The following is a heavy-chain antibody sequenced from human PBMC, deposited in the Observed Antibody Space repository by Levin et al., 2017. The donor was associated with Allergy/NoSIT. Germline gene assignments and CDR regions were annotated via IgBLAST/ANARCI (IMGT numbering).Heavy chain of an antibody. CDR3: ASGYSGYDRSFDI. CDR1: GFTFSSYS. D-gene: IGHD5-12*01. J-gene: IGHJ3*02. V-gene: IGHV3-21*01. CDR2: ISSSSSYI. Sequence: GGSLRLSCAASGFTFSSYSMNWVRQAPGKGLEWVSSISSSSSYIYYADSVKGRFTISRDNAKNSLYLQMNSLRAEDTAVYYCASGYSGYDRSFDIWGQGTMVTVSS.